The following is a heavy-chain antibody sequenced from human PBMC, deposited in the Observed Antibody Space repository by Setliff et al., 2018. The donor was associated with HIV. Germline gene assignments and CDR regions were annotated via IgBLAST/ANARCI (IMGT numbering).Heavy chain of an antibody. D-gene: IGHD3-3*01. CDR1: GNMFTNNW. Sequence: GESLKISCQGLGNMFTNNWIAWVRQMPGKGLEWMGIIYPADPDTTYNPSFQGQVTISADKSISTAYLQWSTLKASDTATYYCARAVREKIFRFLEWPAYYDSWGQGTLVTVSS. CDR3: ARAVREKIFRFLEWPAYYDS. J-gene: IGHJ4*02. V-gene: IGHV5-51*01. CDR2: IYPADPDT.